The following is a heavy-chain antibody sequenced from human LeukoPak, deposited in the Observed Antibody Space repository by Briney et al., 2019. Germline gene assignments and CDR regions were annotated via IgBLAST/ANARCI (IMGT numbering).Heavy chain of an antibody. CDR2: FKTKYNQV. CDR3: ARARIQLWFDAFDI. D-gene: IGHD5-18*01. CDR1: GFTFSDYA. V-gene: IGHV3-23*05. J-gene: IGHJ3*02. Sequence: GSLRLSCVASGFTFSDYAMNWVRQAPGKGLEWVSTFKTKYNQVYYAESVRGRFTISTDNSKNTVYLQMNSLRAEDTALYYCARARIQLWFDAFDIWGQGTMVTVSS.